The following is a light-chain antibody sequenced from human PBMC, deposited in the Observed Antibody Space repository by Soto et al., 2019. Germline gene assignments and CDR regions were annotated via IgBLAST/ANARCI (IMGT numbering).Light chain of an antibody. V-gene: IGLV1-40*01. J-gene: IGLJ3*02. CDR2: GNN. CDR1: RSNIGAGYD. Sequence: QSVLTQPPSVSGAPGQRVTISCTGSRSNIGAGYDVHWYQQLPGTAPKVLIYGNNNRPSGVPDRFSGSKSGTSASLAITGLHAEDEADYYCQSYDSSLSGWVFGGGTKVTVL. CDR3: QSYDSSLSGWV.